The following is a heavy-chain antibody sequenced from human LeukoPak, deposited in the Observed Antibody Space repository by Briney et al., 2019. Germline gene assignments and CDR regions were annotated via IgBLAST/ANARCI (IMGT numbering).Heavy chain of an antibody. J-gene: IGHJ6*02. V-gene: IGHV3-21*01. D-gene: IGHD2-2*01. CDR1: GFTFNSYS. CDR3: AKDLGYCSSTSCYLEFSYYGMDV. CDR2: ISSSSTYI. Sequence: GGSLRLSCAASGFTFNSYSMNWVRQAPGKGLEWVSSISSSSTYIYYADSMKGRFTISRDNAKNSLYLQMNSLRAEDTAVYYCAKDLGYCSSTSCYLEFSYYGMDVWGQGTTVTVSS.